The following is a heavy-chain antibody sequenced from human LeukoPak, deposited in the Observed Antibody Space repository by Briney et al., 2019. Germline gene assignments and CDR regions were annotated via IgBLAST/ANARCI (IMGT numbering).Heavy chain of an antibody. CDR1: GGTFSSYA. V-gene: IGHV1-69*06. CDR3: ATSPSRVTRFGLPMFLDAFDI. CDR2: IIPIFGTA. Sequence: PRASVKVSCKASGGTFSSYAISWVRQAPGQGLEWMGGIIPIFGTANYAQKFQGRVTITADKSTSTAYMELSSLRSEDTAVYYCATSPSRVTRFGLPMFLDAFDIWGQGTMVTVSS. D-gene: IGHD2-21*02. J-gene: IGHJ3*02.